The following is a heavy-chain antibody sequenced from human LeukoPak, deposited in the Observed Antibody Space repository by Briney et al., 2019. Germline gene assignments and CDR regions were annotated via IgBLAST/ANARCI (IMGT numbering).Heavy chain of an antibody. Sequence: ASVKASCKASGYTFTSYYMHWVRQAPGQGLEWMGIINPSGGSTSYAQKFQGRVTMTRDTSTSTVYMELSSLRSEDTAVYYCARDAGRFLRFHYFDYWGQGTLVTVSS. J-gene: IGHJ4*02. CDR1: GYTFTSYY. V-gene: IGHV1-46*01. D-gene: IGHD3-10*01. CDR3: ARDAGRFLRFHYFDY. CDR2: INPSGGST.